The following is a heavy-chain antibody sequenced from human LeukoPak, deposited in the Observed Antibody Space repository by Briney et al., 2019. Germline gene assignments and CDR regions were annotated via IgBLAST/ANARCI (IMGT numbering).Heavy chain of an antibody. J-gene: IGHJ4*02. CDR3: ARLVGAATDPFDY. Sequence: KASETLSLTCTVSGGSFSSRTYYWGWIRQPRGEGLEWIASIYYSASTYYNPSLKSPVTISIDTSNNQFSLKVSSVTAADTAVYYCARLVGAATDPFDYWGQGTLVTVSS. V-gene: IGHV4-39*01. D-gene: IGHD1-26*01. CDR2: IYYSAST. CDR1: GGSFSSRTYY.